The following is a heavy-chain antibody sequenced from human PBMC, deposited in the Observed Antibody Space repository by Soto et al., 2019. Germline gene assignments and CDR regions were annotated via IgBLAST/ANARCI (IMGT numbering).Heavy chain of an antibody. CDR3: ARRARPDFYYMDV. CDR2: ISSNGVGT. CDR1: GFALSGYA. D-gene: IGHD6-6*01. V-gene: IGHV3-64*01. Sequence: GGSLRLSCAASGFALSGYAMDWVRQAPGKGLEYVSGISSNGVGTYYANSVQGRFTISRDNSKNTVYLQMGSLRPEDMAVYYCARRARPDFYYMDVWGKGTTVTVSS. J-gene: IGHJ6*03.